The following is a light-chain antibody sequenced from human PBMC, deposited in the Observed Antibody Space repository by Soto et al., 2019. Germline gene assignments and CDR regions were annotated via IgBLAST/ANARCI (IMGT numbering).Light chain of an antibody. Sequence: LTQSPCTLSLSPGERATLFCRASQSLSSSLAWYQQKSGQAPRLIIYGTSRRATGVPVRFSGSGSGTDFTLTISRLEPEDSAVYYCQQRSNWPWTFGQGTKVDIK. J-gene: IGKJ1*01. V-gene: IGKV3D-20*02. CDR3: QQRSNWPWT. CDR2: GTS. CDR1: QSLSSS.